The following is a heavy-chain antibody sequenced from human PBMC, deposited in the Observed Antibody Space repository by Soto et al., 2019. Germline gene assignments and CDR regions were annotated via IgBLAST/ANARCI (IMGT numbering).Heavy chain of an antibody. CDR2: GSYSGTT. CDR1: GVSVSSGSFY. CDR3: ARGATVTQYDY. Sequence: QVQLQESGPGLVKPSETLSLTCTVSGVSVSSGSFYWAWIRQPPGKGLEWIGFGSYSGTTNYKPSLKSRVTISVDASRSQISLTVSSLPAADTAVYYCARGATVTQYDYWGQGTLVTVSS. V-gene: IGHV4-61*01. J-gene: IGHJ4*02. D-gene: IGHD4-17*01.